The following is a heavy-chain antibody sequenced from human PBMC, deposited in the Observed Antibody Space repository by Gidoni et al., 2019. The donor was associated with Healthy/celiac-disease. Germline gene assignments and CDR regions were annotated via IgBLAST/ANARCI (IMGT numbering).Heavy chain of an antibody. V-gene: IGHV3-21*01. CDR3: ARDPSGYYDSSGNEY. D-gene: IGHD3-22*01. CDR2: ISSSSSYI. CDR1: GFTFSSYS. J-gene: IGHJ4*02. Sequence: EVQLVESGGGLVKPGGSLRLSCAASGFTFSSYSMNWVRQAPGKGLEWVSSISSSSSYIYYADSVKGRFTISRDNAKNSLYLQMNSLRAEDTAVYYCARDPSGYYDSSGNEYWGQGTLVTVSS.